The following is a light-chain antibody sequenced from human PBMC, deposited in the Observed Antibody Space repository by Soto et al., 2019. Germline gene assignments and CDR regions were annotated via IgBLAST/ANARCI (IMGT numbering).Light chain of an antibody. J-gene: IGKJ1*01. V-gene: IGKV1-5*01. Sequence: IQMTQSPYTLSASGGDRVTISCRSSQNIASYMAWYQQTPGRAPSLIIFDASTLERGVPSRFSGSGSGTEFTLFISMLQPDDFANYDCQRFKDYVWTFGQAAKV. CDR3: QRFKDYVWT. CDR1: QNIASY. CDR2: DAS.